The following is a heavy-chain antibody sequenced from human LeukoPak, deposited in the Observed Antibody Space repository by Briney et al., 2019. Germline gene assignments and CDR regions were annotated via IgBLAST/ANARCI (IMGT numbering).Heavy chain of an antibody. CDR3: ARAYGSGSYYNGYYYYMDV. CDR1: GGSISSYY. V-gene: IGHV4-59*01. CDR2: IYYSGST. J-gene: IGHJ6*03. D-gene: IGHD3-10*01. Sequence: SETLSLTCTVSGGSISSYYWSWIRQPPGRGLEWIGYIYYSGSTNYNPSLKSRVTISVDTSKNQFSLKLSSVTAADTAVYYCARAYGSGSYYNGYYYYMDVWGKGTTVTISS.